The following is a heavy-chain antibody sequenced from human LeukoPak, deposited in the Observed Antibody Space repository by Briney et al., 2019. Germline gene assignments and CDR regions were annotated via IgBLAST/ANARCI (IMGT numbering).Heavy chain of an antibody. D-gene: IGHD1-1*01. CDR3: ARSQYNWNDDYYGMDV. CDR2: INHSGST. J-gene: IGHJ6*02. Sequence: SETLSLTCAVYGGSFSGYYWSWVRQPPGKGLGWIGEINHSGSTNYNPSLKSRVTISVDTSKNQFSLKLSSVTAADTAVYYCARSQYNWNDDYYGMDVWGQGTTVTVSS. CDR1: GGSFSGYY. V-gene: IGHV4-34*01.